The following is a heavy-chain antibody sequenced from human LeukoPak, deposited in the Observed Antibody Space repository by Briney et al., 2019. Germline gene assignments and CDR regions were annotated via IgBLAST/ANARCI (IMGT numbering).Heavy chain of an antibody. CDR3: VAGSSSSLAFGY. D-gene: IGHD6-6*01. Sequence: PSETLSLTCTVSGGSISSSSYYWGWIRQPPGKGLEWIGSIYYSGSTYYNPSLKSRVTISVDTSKNQFSLKLSSVTPEDTAVYYCVAGSSSSLAFGYWGQGTLVTVSS. CDR2: IYYSGST. CDR1: GGSISSSSYY. J-gene: IGHJ4*02. V-gene: IGHV4-39*01.